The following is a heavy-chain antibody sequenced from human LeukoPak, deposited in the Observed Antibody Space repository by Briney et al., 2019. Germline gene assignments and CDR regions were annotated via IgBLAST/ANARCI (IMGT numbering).Heavy chain of an antibody. CDR2: ISSSSSYI. CDR3: ARLTGPQWLLLPFWFDS. J-gene: IGHJ5*01. D-gene: IGHD3-22*01. CDR1: GFTFSSYS. V-gene: IGHV3-21*01. Sequence: GGSLRLSCAASGFTFSSYSMNWVRQAPGKGLEWVSSISSSSSYIYYADSVKGRFTISRDNAKNSLYLQMNSLTADDTAVYYCARLTGPQWLLLPFWFDSWGQGTLVTVSS.